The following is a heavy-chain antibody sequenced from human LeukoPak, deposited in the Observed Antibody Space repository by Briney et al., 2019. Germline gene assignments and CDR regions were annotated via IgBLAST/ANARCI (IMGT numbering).Heavy chain of an antibody. CDR2: IYSDGRT. V-gene: IGHV3-53*01. J-gene: IGHJ3*02. D-gene: IGHD3-10*01. Sequence: GGSLRLPCAASGFTVSTNYMSWVRQAPGKGLEWVSVIYSDGRTYYADSVKGRFTISRDNSKNTLYLQMNSLRAEDTAVYYCARDSGRFDVFDIWGQGTMVTVSS. CDR3: ARDSGRFDVFDI. CDR1: GFTVSTNY.